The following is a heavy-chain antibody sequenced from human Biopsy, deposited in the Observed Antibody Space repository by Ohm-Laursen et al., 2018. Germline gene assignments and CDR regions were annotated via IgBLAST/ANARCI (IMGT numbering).Heavy chain of an antibody. CDR1: GFSFDDFA. J-gene: IGHJ4*02. Sequence: SLRLSCAASGFSFDDFAMHWVRHSPGKGLEWVAGIDWNSRNINYGDSVKGRFSVSRDNAKNSLYLQMNSLRGEDTALYYCVKASGYSSGWPIDYWGQGNLVTVSS. V-gene: IGHV3-9*01. D-gene: IGHD6-19*01. CDR3: VKASGYSSGWPIDY. CDR2: IDWNSRNI.